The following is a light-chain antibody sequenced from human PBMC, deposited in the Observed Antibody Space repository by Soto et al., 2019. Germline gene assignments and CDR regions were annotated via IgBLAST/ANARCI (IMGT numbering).Light chain of an antibody. Sequence: QSVLTQPRSVSGSPGHSVTISCTGTSSDVGGYNYVSWYQQHPGKAPKLMIYDVSRRPSGVPDRFSGSKSGNTASLTISGLHAEDEAEYYCCSYAGSYTYYVFGTGTKVTVL. J-gene: IGLJ1*01. CDR2: DVS. CDR1: SSDVGGYNY. CDR3: CSYAGSYTYYV. V-gene: IGLV2-11*01.